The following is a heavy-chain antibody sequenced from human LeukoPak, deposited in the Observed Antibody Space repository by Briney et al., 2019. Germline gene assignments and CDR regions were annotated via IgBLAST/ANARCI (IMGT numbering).Heavy chain of an antibody. D-gene: IGHD3-22*01. Sequence: ASVKVSCKTSGYTFSEFFMHWVRQAPGQGLEWMGRINPKSGGTNFAQKFQGRVTMTRDTSISTAYMELSRLRSDDTAVYYCARVGIYYDSSGYDYWGQGTLVTVSS. V-gene: IGHV1-2*06. J-gene: IGHJ4*02. CDR2: INPKSGGT. CDR1: GYTFSEFF. CDR3: ARVGIYYDSSGYDY.